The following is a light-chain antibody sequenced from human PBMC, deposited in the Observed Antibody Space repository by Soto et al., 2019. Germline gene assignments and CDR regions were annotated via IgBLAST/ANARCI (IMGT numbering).Light chain of an antibody. CDR1: SSDIGAYNY. CDR2: EVS. V-gene: IGLV2-14*01. J-gene: IGLJ1*01. Sequence: QSVLTQPASVSGSPGQSITISCTGTSSDIGAYNYVSWYQQYPGKAPKLMIFEVSNWPSGVSNRFSGSKSGNTASLTISGLQAEDEADYSCSSYAGSSNVFGTGTKLTVL. CDR3: SSYAGSSNV.